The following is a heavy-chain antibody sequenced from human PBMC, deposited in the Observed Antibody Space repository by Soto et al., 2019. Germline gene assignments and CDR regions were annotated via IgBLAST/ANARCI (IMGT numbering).Heavy chain of an antibody. CDR3: VKPKGGNKIVGATNYFDY. CDR1: GFTFSSYA. J-gene: IGHJ4*01. V-gene: IGHV3-64D*06. Sequence: GGSLRLSCSASGFTFSSYAMHWVRQAPGKGLEYVSAISSNGGSTYYADSVKGRFTISRDNSKNTLYLQMSSLRAEDTAVYYCVKPKGGNKIVGATNYFDYWGHGTLVTVSS. CDR2: ISSNGGST. D-gene: IGHD1-26*01.